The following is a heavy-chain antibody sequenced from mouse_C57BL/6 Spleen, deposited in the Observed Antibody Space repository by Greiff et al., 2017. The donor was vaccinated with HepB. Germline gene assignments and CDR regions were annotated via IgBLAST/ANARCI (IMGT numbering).Heavy chain of an antibody. J-gene: IGHJ4*01. V-gene: IGHV1-15*01. CDR3: TRYIYYGNYDYAMDY. CDR1: GYTFTDYE. Sequence: QVQLQQSGAELVRPGASVTLSCKASGYTFTDYEMHWVKQTPVHGLEWIGAIDPETGGTAYNQKFKGKAILTADKSSSTAYMELRSLTSEDSAVYYCTRYIYYGNYDYAMDYWGQGTSVTVSS. D-gene: IGHD2-1*01. CDR2: IDPETGGT.